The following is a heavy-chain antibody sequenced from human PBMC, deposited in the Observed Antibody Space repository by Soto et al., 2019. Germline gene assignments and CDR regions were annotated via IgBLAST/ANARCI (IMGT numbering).Heavy chain of an antibody. CDR1: GFTFRSYG. CDR2: MNWDSGGI. Sequence: HPGGSLRLSCAASGFTFRSYGMHRVRQGPGKGLEWVSCMNWDSGGIGYADAVKGRFTISRDNAKNSLHLQMNSLKTEDTALYYCATDTAPGFYDANGHLDYWGQGT. D-gene: IGHD2-8*01. CDR3: ATDTAPGFYDANGHLDY. J-gene: IGHJ4*02. V-gene: IGHV3-9*01.